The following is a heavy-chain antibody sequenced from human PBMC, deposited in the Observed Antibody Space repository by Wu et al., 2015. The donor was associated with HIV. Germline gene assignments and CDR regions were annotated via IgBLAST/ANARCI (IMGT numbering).Heavy chain of an antibody. V-gene: IGHV1-69*05. D-gene: IGHD5-12*01. J-gene: IGHJ6*02. CDR1: GAGFTSYA. CDR3: ARNTDSVATSLYSLGV. Sequence: QAQLVQFGAEVKKPGSSVKVTCKASGAGFTSYAVSWVRQAPGQGLGWMGGINPLFGTTKHAQRFQDRVKFTTDESKSTVYMELSSLRSEDTAVYYCARNTDSVATSLYSLGVWGQGDHGHRLL. CDR2: INPLFGTT.